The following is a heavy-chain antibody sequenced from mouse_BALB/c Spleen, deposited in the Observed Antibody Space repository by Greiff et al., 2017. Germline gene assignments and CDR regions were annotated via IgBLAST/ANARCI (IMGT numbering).Heavy chain of an antibody. CDR2: ISSGGGYT. Sequence: EVMVVESGGGLVKPGGSLKLSCAASGFTFSSYAMSWVRQSPEQRLEWVAEISSGGGYTYYQDTVTGRFTITRDNAKNTLYLEMSSLRSEDTAMYYCARGKDGYYVDYYAMDYWGQGTSVTVAS. D-gene: IGHD2-3*01. CDR1: GFTFSSYA. CDR3: ARGKDGYYVDYYAMDY. J-gene: IGHJ4*01. V-gene: IGHV5-9-4*01.